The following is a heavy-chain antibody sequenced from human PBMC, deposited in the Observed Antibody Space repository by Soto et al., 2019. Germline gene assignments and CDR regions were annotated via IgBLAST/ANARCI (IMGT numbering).Heavy chain of an antibody. CDR3: ARDSGWPILNFDN. D-gene: IGHD3-10*01. V-gene: IGHV3-30*03. CDR2: SSYDGRET. J-gene: IGHJ4*02. Sequence: GGSLRLSCAASDFDFSSYGIHWVRQAPGKGLEWAAASSYDGRETFYADSAKGRFTVSKEMSKNTAFLQMNALRHEDTAVYFCARDSGWPILNFDNWGQGTPVTVSS. CDR1: DFDFSSYG.